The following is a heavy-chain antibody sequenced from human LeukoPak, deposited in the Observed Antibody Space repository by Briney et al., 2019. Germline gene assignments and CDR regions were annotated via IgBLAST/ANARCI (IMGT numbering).Heavy chain of an antibody. CDR1: GFTFSDYY. D-gene: IGHD3-22*01. Sequence: GSLRLSCAASGFTFSDYYMSWIRQAPGKGLEWVSYISSSGSTIYYADSVKGRFTISRDNAKNSLYLQMNSLRAEDTAVYYCARESKIHYYDSSGYGNLRLDAFDIWGQGTMVTVSS. V-gene: IGHV3-11*01. J-gene: IGHJ3*02. CDR3: ARESKIHYYDSSGYGNLRLDAFDI. CDR2: ISSSGSTI.